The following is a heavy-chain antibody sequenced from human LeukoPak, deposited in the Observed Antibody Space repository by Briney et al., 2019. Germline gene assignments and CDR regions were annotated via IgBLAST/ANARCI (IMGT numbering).Heavy chain of an antibody. Sequence: GGSLRLSCAASGFTFSSYWMHWVRQAPGKGLVWVSRINSDGSSTSYADSVKGRFTISRDNAKNSLYLQMNSLRAEDTALYYCAREESYWDFDYWGQGTLVTVSS. CDR2: INSDGSST. CDR3: AREESYWDFDY. D-gene: IGHD1-26*01. V-gene: IGHV3-74*01. CDR1: GFTFSSYW. J-gene: IGHJ4*02.